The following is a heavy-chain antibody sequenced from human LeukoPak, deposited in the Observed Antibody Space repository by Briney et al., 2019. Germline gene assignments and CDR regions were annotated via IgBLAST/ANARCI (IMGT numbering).Heavy chain of an antibody. Sequence: SETLSLTCTVSGGSISSYYWIWIRQPPGKGLEWIGYIYYSGSTNYNPSLKSRVTISVDTSKNQFSLKLSSVTAADTAVYYCARDQGDFWSGYTLGAFDIWGQGTMVTVSS. V-gene: IGHV4-59*01. CDR3: ARDQGDFWSGYTLGAFDI. D-gene: IGHD3-3*01. CDR2: IYYSGST. CDR1: GGSISSYY. J-gene: IGHJ3*02.